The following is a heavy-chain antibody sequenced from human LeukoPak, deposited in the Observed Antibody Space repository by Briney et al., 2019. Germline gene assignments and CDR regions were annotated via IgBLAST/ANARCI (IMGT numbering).Heavy chain of an antibody. J-gene: IGHJ5*02. V-gene: IGHV4-4*07. CDR1: GGSISSYY. CDR3: ARDVSPPGGVSYNWFDP. CDR2: IYTSGST. D-gene: IGHD2-8*02. Sequence: SETRSLTCTVSGGSISSYYWSWIRQPAGKGLEWIGRIYTSGSTNYNPSLKSRVTMSVDTSKNQFSLKLSSVTAADTAVYYCARDVSPPGGVSYNWFDPWGQGTLVTVSS.